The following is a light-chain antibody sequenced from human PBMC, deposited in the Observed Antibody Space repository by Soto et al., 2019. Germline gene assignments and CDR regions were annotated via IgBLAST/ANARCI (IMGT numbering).Light chain of an antibody. CDR3: QQSYSPPQT. CDR1: QSISSY. Sequence: DIHMTRSPSSLSASVGDIFTITCRASQSISSYLNWYQQKPGKAPKLLIYAASSLQSGVPSRSSGSGPGTDSTLTISSLHTEDFPTYSCQQSYSPPQTFGPGTRWIS. CDR2: AAS. J-gene: IGKJ1*01. V-gene: IGKV1-39*01.